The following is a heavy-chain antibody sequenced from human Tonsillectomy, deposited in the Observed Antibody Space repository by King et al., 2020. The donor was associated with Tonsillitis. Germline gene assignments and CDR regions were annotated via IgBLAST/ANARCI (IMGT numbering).Heavy chain of an antibody. CDR3: ARGRRSMVRGAPDYFDY. CDR2: NYHSGST. D-gene: IGHD3-10*01. V-gene: IGHV4-38-2*02. CDR1: DYSISSGYY. Sequence: VQLQESGPGLVKPSETLSLTCTVSDYSISSGYYWGWIRQPPGKGLEGIESNYHSGSTYYNPSLKSRLTISVETSKNQFSLKLSSVTAADTAVYYCARGRRSMVRGAPDYFDYWGQGTLVTVSS. J-gene: IGHJ4*02.